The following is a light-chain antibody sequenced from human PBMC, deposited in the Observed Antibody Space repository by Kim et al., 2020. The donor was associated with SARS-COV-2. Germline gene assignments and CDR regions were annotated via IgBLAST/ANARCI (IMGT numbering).Light chain of an antibody. V-gene: IGKV3-11*01. Sequence: SLSPGERATPSCRASQSVSRYLAWYQQRPGQAPRLLIYDASNRATGIPARFSGSGSGTDFTLTISGLEPEDFAVYFCQQRSHWVTFGGGTKVEIK. CDR1: QSVSRY. J-gene: IGKJ4*01. CDR2: DAS. CDR3: QQRSHWVT.